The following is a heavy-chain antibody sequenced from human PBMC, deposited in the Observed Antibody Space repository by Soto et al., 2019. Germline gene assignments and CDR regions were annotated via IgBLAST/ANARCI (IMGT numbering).Heavy chain of an antibody. J-gene: IGHJ4*02. D-gene: IGHD3-10*01. CDR2: IYYSGST. Sequence: SETLSLTCTVSGGSISSSSYYWGWIRQPPGKGLEWIGSIYYSGSTYYNPSLKSRVTISVDTSKNQFSLKLSSVTAADTAVYYCARQTRITKDFDYWGQGTLVTVSS. V-gene: IGHV4-39*01. CDR3: ARQTRITKDFDY. CDR1: GGSISSSSYY.